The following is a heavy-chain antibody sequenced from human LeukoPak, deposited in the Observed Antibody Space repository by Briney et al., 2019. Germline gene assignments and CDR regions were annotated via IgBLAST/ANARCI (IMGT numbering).Heavy chain of an antibody. J-gene: IGHJ6*03. CDR2: IIPILGIA. Sequence: SVKVSCKASGGTFSSYAISWVRQAPGQGLEWMGRIIPILGIANYAQKFQGRVTITADKSTSTAYMELSSLRSEDTAVYYCASPYCSSTSCFHYYMDVWGKGTTVTVSS. V-gene: IGHV1-69*04. CDR1: GGTFSSYA. CDR3: ASPYCSSTSCFHYYMDV. D-gene: IGHD2-2*01.